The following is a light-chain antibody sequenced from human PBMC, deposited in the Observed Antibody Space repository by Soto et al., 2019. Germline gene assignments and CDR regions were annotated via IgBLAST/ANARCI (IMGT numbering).Light chain of an antibody. CDR1: HSVDANY. V-gene: IGKV3-20*01. CDR3: QQYGAAPPYT. CDR2: GTA. Sequence: PGERATLSCRASHSVDANYVAWYQQKPGQAPRLLIYGTAGRATGIPDRFSGGGFGTDFTLTISRLEAEDSAVYYCQQYGAAPPYTFGQGTALEI. J-gene: IGKJ2*01.